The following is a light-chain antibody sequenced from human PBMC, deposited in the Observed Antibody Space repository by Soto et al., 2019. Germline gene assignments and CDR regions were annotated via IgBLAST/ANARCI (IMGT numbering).Light chain of an antibody. CDR1: SSDVGGYNY. J-gene: IGLJ1*01. V-gene: IGLV2-14*01. CDR3: STYTSSSTQV. Sequence: QSALTQPASVSRSPGQSITISCTGTSSDVGGYNYVSWYQQHPGKAPKFMIYEVSNRPSGASHRFSGSKSGNTASLTISGLQAEDEADYNCSTYTSSSTQVFGTGTKVTVL. CDR2: EVS.